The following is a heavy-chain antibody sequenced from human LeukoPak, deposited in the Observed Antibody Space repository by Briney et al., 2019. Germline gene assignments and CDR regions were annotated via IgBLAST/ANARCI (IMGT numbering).Heavy chain of an antibody. Sequence: GGSLRLSCAASGFTFSSYSMNWVRQAPGKGLEWVSSISSSSSYIYYADSVKGRFTISRDNVKNSLYLQMNSLRAEDTAVYYCAREGPVQQQLSYYGMDVWGQGTTVTVSS. CDR3: AREGPVQQQLSYYGMDV. CDR1: GFTFSSYS. J-gene: IGHJ6*02. CDR2: ISSSSSYI. D-gene: IGHD6-13*01. V-gene: IGHV3-21*01.